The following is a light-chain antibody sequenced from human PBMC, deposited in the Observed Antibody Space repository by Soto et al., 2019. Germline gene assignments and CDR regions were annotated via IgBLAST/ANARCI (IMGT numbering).Light chain of an antibody. CDR1: SSNIGSNY. V-gene: IGLV1-47*01. Sequence: QSVLTQPPSASGTPGQRVTISCSGSSSNIGSNYVYWYQQLPGTAPKLLIYRNNQRPSGVPDRFSGSKSGTSASLAISGLRSEDEADYYCAAWDDSLSVVVFGGETQLTVL. CDR3: AAWDDSLSVVV. CDR2: RNN. J-gene: IGLJ2*01.